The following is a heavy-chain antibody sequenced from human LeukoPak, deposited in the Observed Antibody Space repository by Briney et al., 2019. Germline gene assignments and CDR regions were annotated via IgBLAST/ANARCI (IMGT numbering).Heavy chain of an antibody. D-gene: IGHD3-10*01. Sequence: SETLSLTCTVSGGSISSSSYYWGWIRQPPGKGLEWIGSIYYSGSTHYNPSLKSRVTISVDTSKNQFSLKLSSVTAADTAVYYWARHAYGSGGYSHFDYWGQGTLVTVSS. J-gene: IGHJ4*02. CDR3: ARHAYGSGGYSHFDY. V-gene: IGHV4-39*01. CDR1: GGSISSSSYY. CDR2: IYYSGST.